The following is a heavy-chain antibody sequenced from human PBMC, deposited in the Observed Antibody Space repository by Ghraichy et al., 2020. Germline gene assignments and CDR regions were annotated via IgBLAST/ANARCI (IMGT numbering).Heavy chain of an antibody. CDR3: AKDLPPSIAAAHEFDP. CDR1: GFTFSSYA. CDR2: IRGSGGST. Sequence: GSLRLSCAASGFTFSSYAMSWVRQAPGKGLEWGSAIRGSGGSTYYADSVKGRFTISRDNSKNTLYLQMNSLRAEDTAVYYCAKDLPPSIAAAHEFDPWGQGTLVTVSS. D-gene: IGHD6-13*01. J-gene: IGHJ5*02. V-gene: IGHV3-23*01.